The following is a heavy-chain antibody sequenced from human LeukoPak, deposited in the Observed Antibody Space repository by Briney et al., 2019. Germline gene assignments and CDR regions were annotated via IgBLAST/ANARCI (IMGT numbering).Heavy chain of an antibody. Sequence: GGSLRLSCAASGFTFSSYGMHWVRQAPGKGLEWVAVISYDGSNEYYADSVKGRFTISRDNSKNTLYLQMSSLRAEDTAVYYCAFFYDSSGYYPTGVLDYWGQGTLVTVSS. J-gene: IGHJ4*02. CDR3: AFFYDSSGYYPTGVLDY. D-gene: IGHD3-22*01. V-gene: IGHV3-30*03. CDR1: GFTFSSYG. CDR2: ISYDGSNE.